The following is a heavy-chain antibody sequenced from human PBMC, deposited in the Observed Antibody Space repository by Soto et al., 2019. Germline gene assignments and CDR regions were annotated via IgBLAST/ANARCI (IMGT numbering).Heavy chain of an antibody. V-gene: IGHV2-70*01. CDR3: ERPVPPHYRFDY. CDR2: IDWDDDK. J-gene: IGHJ4*02. CDR1: GFSLSTSGMC. Sequence: SGPTLVNPTQTLTLTCTFSGFSLSTSGMCVSWIRQPPGKALEWLALIDWDDDKYYSTSLKTRLTISKDTSKNQVVLTMTNMDPVATPNYYSERPVPPHYRFDYWGQGTLVTVSS. D-gene: IGHD2-2*01.